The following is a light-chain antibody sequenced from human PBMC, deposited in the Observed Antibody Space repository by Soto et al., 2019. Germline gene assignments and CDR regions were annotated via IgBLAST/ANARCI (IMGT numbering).Light chain of an antibody. CDR2: DAS. Sequence: DIQMTQSPSTLSASVGDRVTITFRASQSINSWLAWYQQKPGKAPQILIYDASTLKSGVPSRFSDSGSGTEFTLIISSLQPDDFATYYCQQANSFPRITFGGGTKVDIK. CDR3: QQANSFPRIT. CDR1: QSINSW. V-gene: IGKV1-5*01. J-gene: IGKJ4*01.